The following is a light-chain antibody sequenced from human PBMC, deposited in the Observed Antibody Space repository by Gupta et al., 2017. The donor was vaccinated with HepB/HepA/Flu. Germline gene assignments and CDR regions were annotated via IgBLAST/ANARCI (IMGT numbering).Light chain of an antibody. CDR3: QQFYSIPVT. CDR1: RSVLYPSNNKNH. V-gene: IGKV4-1*01. CDR2: WAS. J-gene: IGKJ4*01. Sequence: DIVMTQSPDSLAVSLGGRATINCKSSRSVLYPSNNKNHLAWYQQKSGQPPKLLIYWASTRESGVPDRFSGSGSGTDLTLTISSLQAEDVAVYFCQQFYSIPVTFGGGTKVEIK.